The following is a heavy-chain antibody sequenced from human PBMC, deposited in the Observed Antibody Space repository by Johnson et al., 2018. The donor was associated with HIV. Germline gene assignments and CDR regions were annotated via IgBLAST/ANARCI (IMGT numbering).Heavy chain of an antibody. J-gene: IGHJ3*02. CDR2: ISFAGTTT. CDR3: ARDREWELLFGAFDI. CDR1: QFTFRGHG. Sequence: QVQLVESGGGVVQPGRSLRLSCAASQFTFRGHGMHWVRQAPVKGLESVAGISFAGTTTYYVDSVKGRFTISRDNSKNKLYLQMNSLRPEDTAVYYCARDREWELLFGAFDIWGQGTVVTVSS. D-gene: IGHD1-26*01. V-gene: IGHV3-30*03.